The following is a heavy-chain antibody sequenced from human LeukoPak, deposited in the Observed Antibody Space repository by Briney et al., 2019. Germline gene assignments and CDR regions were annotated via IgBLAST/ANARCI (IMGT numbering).Heavy chain of an antibody. V-gene: IGHV4-59*01. CDR1: GGSIYNYY. CDR2: IHYSGST. Sequence: SETLSLTCAVSGGSIYNYYWSWIRQPPGKRLEWIGYIHYSGSTNYNPSLKSRVTISVDTSKNQFSLKLSSVTAADTAVYYCARAGHDYDFWSGYYRPYYFDYWGQGTLVTVSS. J-gene: IGHJ4*02. CDR3: ARAGHDYDFWSGYYRPYYFDY. D-gene: IGHD3-3*01.